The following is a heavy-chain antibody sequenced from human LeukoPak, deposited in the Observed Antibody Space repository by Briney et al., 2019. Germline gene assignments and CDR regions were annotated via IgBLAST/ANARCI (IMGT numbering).Heavy chain of an antibody. D-gene: IGHD3-9*01. CDR3: ARSYYDILTGYPDQAEDAFDI. Sequence: ASVKVSCKASGYTFTRYAMNWVRQAPGQGLEWMGWINTNTGNPTYAQGFTGRFVFSLDTSVSTAYLQLSSLKAEDTAVYYCARSYYDILTGYPDQAEDAFDIWGQGTMVTVSS. CDR1: GYTFTRYA. V-gene: IGHV7-4-1*02. CDR2: INTNTGNP. J-gene: IGHJ3*02.